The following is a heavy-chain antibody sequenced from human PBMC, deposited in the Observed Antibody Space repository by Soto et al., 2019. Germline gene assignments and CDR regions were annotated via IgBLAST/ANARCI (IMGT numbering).Heavy chain of an antibody. V-gene: IGHV1-69*13. CDR3: ARVSAHDAFDI. CDR1: GGTFSSYA. J-gene: IGHJ3*02. Sequence: ASVKVSCKASGGTFSSYAISWVRQAPGQGLEWMGGIIPIFGTANYAQKFQGRATNTADESTSTAYMELSSLSSEDTAVYYCARVSAHDAFDIWGQGTMVTVSS. CDR2: IIPIFGTA.